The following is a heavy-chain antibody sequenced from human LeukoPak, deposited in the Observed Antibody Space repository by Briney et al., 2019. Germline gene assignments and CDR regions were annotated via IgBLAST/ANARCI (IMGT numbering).Heavy chain of an antibody. V-gene: IGHV3-9*03. CDR3: AKGEDYDSSGYSYFDY. CDR1: GFTFDDYA. J-gene: IGHJ4*02. Sequence: GGSLRLSCAASGFTFDDYAIHWVRQAPGKGLEWVSGISWNSGSIGYADSVKGRFTISRDNAKNSLYLQMNSLRAEDMALYYCAKGEDYDSSGYSYFDYWGQGTLVTVSS. CDR2: ISWNSGSI. D-gene: IGHD3-22*01.